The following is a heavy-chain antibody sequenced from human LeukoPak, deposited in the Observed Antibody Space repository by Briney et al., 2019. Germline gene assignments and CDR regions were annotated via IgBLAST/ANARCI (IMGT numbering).Heavy chain of an antibody. CDR1: GYTFTNYG. CDR3: ARGGVVPPHAKNWFDP. D-gene: IGHD2-2*01. CDR2: ISAYNGNT. J-gene: IGHJ5*02. V-gene: IGHV1-18*01. Sequence: ASVKVSCKASGYTFTNYGISWVRQAPGQGLEWMGWISAYNGNTNYAPKVQGRVTMTTDTSTSTAYMELRSLRPDDTAVYYCARGGVVPPHAKNWFDPWGQGTLVIVSS.